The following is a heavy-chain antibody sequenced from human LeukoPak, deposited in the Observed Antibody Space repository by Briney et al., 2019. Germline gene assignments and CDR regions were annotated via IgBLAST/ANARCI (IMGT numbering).Heavy chain of an antibody. Sequence: PSETLSLTCAVSGGSLSGYYRSWVRQSPGKGLEWMGDIHHDGRTKYKSSFKSRITIFLVSSKNEVSLRLSPVTPADTALYFCARDVVPRDYGDTLNAYDLWGQGTMVTVS. CDR1: GGSLSGYY. J-gene: IGHJ3*01. V-gene: IGHV4-34*01. CDR3: ARDVVPRDYGDTLNAYDL. D-gene: IGHD4-17*01. CDR2: IHHDGRT.